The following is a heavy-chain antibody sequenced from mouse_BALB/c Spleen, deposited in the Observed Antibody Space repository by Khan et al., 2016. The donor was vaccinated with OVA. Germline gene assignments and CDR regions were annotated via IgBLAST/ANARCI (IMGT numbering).Heavy chain of an antibody. J-gene: IGHJ3*01. Sequence: VQLQQSGAELVKPGASVKLSCTASAFNIKDTYMHWVKQRPEQGLEWIGRIDPANGNTKYDPKFQGKATITADPSSNTAYLHLSSLTSEDIAVYYCARTTMILGFTYWGQGTLVTVSA. V-gene: IGHV14-3*02. CDR2: IDPANGNT. CDR3: ARTTMILGFTY. CDR1: AFNIKDTY. D-gene: IGHD2-4*01.